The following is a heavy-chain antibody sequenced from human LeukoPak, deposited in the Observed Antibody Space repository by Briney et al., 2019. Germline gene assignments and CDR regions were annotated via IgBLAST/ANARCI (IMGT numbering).Heavy chain of an antibody. Sequence: PGGSLRLSCAASGFTFDDYAMHWVRQPPGKGLEWVSGISWNSGSIGYAGSVKGRFTIYRDNAKNSLYLQMNSLRAEDMALYYCAKGYCSSTSCPIDVWGEGTTVTVSS. J-gene: IGHJ6*03. CDR3: AKGYCSSTSCPIDV. CDR1: GFTFDDYA. CDR2: ISWNSGSI. V-gene: IGHV3-9*03. D-gene: IGHD2-2*01.